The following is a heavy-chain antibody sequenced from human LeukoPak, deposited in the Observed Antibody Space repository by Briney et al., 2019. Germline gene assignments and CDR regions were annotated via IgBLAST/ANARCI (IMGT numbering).Heavy chain of an antibody. V-gene: IGHV4-59*01. CDR3: ARDRALGIIDY. CDR1: CDSLSSYY. CDR2: IYYSGST. D-gene: IGHD3-16*01. J-gene: IGHJ4*02. Sequence: SETLSLTCIVSCDSLSSYYWSWIRQPPGKGLEWIGYIYYSGSTNYNPSLKSRVTISIDASKNHFSLKLSSVTAADTAVYYCARDRALGIIDYWGQGTLVTVSS.